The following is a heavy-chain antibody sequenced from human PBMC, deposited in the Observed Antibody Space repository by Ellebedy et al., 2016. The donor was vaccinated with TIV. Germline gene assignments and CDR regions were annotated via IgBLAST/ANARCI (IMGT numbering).Heavy chain of an antibody. CDR2: INPSGGGT. CDR3: ARDLYFNGSGRYPSRYYYYGMDV. V-gene: IGHV1-46*02. CDR1: GDTFNSYY. D-gene: IGHD3-10*01. Sequence: AASVKVSCKASGDTFNSYYMHWVRQAPGQGLEWMGIINPSGGGTSYAQKFQGRVTMTRDTSTNTVYMELSSLRSEDTAVYYCARDLYFNGSGRYPSRYYYYGMDVWGQGTTVTVSS. J-gene: IGHJ6*02.